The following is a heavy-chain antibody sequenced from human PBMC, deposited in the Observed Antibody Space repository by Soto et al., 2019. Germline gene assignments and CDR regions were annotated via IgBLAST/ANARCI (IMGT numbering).Heavy chain of an antibody. CDR3: ASNERDYDFWSGYPPDYYYMDV. D-gene: IGHD3-3*01. Sequence: GGSLRLSCAASGFTVSTKYMSWVRQAPGKGLEWVSVIDSDGSTFYADSVRGRFTISRDNSKNTLYLQMNSLRAEDTAVYYCASNERDYDFWSGYPPDYYYMDVWGKGTTVTVSS. CDR1: GFTVSTKY. J-gene: IGHJ6*03. V-gene: IGHV3-66*01. CDR2: IDSDGST.